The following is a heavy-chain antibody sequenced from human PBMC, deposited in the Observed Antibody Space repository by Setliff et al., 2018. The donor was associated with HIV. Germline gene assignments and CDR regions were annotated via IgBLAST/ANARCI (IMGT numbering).Heavy chain of an antibody. J-gene: IGHJ4*02. D-gene: IGHD3-3*01. Sequence: LSLTCTVSGGSISTYYWSWIRQPPGKGLEWIGYIYTSGSTNYNPSLKTRVTISIDTSKKQVSLKLSSVTAADTAVYYCARHANYDFWSGYWGYYFDYWGQGTLVTVSS. CDR3: ARHANYDFWSGYWGYYFDY. V-gene: IGHV4-4*09. CDR1: GGSISTYY. CDR2: IYTSGST.